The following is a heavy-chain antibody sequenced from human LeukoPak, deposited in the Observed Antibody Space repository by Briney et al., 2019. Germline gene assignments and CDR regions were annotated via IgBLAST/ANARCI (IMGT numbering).Heavy chain of an antibody. J-gene: IGHJ4*02. Sequence: PGGSLRLSCAASGFTFSSYWMSWVRQAPGKGLEWVANIKQDGSEKYYVDSVKGRFTISRDNAKNSLYLQMNSLRAEDTAVYYCARVTDITMIVVVPLFLDYWGQGTLVTVSS. D-gene: IGHD3-22*01. CDR2: IKQDGSEK. CDR3: ARVTDITMIVVVPLFLDY. V-gene: IGHV3-7*01. CDR1: GFTFSSYW.